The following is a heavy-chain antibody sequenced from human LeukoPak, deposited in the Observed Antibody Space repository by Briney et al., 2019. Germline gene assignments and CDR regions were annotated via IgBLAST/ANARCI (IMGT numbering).Heavy chain of an antibody. D-gene: IGHD4-17*01. CDR1: GFTFSSYS. CDR3: ARDGASHPSIYYFDY. CDR2: ISSSSSYI. Sequence: KTGGSLRLSCAASGFTFSSYSMNWVRQAPGKGLEWVSSISSSSSYIYYADSVKGRFTISRDNAKNSLHLQMNSLRAEDTAVYYCARDGASHPSIYYFDYWGQGTLVTVSS. J-gene: IGHJ4*02. V-gene: IGHV3-21*06.